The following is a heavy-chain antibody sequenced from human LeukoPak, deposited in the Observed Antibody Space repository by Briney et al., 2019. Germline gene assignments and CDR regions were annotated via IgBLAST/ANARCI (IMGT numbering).Heavy chain of an antibody. J-gene: IGHJ4*02. CDR3: AILSYSRGWAIDN. CDR2: IYYSGST. CDR1: GGSISSYY. Sequence: SETLSLTWSVSGGSISSYYWSWLRQPPGQALEWIGYIYYSGSTNYTASLKSRATISAAPSTNQFSLKMSSVTAADTAVYYCAILSYSRGWAIDNCGQGTPGTVSS. D-gene: IGHD6-19*01. V-gene: IGHV4-59*08.